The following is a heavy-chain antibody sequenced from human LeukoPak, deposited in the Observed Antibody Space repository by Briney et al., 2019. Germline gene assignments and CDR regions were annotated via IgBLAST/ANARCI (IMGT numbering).Heavy chain of an antibody. V-gene: IGHV4-34*01. CDR1: GGSFSGYY. J-gene: IGHJ4*02. CDR3: ARGSVFPDY. D-gene: IGHD3-10*02. Sequence: SETLSLTCAVYGGSFSGYYWSWIRQPPGKGLEWIGEINHSGSTNYNPSLKSRVTISVDTSKNQFSLKLSSVAAADTAVYYCARGSVFPDYWGQGTLVTVSS. CDR2: INHSGST.